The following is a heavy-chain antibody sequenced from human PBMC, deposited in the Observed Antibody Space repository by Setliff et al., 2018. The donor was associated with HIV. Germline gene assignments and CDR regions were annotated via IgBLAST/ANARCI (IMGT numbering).Heavy chain of an antibody. V-gene: IGHV1-46*01. D-gene: IGHD1-26*01. CDR2: INPSGGST. CDR3: AKPLTQWGVSPYHYAVDV. CDR1: GYTFTSYY. Sequence: ASVKVSCKASGYTFTSYYIHWVRQAPGQGLEWMGIINPSGGSTSYAQKFQGRVTMTRDTSTSTVYMELSSLRSEDTAVYYCAKPLTQWGVSPYHYAVDVWGQGTTVTAP. J-gene: IGHJ6*02.